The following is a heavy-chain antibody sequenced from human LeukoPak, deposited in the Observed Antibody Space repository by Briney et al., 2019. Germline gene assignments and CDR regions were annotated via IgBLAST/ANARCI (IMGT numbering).Heavy chain of an antibody. Sequence: SETLSLTCAVYGGSFSGYYWGWIRQPPGKGLEWIGEIYHSGSTNYNPSLKSRVTISVDKSKNQFSLKLSSVTAADTAVYYCARDGGITMIEGGEYFDLWGRGTLVTVSS. D-gene: IGHD3-22*01. J-gene: IGHJ2*01. CDR3: ARDGGITMIEGGEYFDL. V-gene: IGHV4-34*01. CDR2: IYHSGST. CDR1: GGSFSGYY.